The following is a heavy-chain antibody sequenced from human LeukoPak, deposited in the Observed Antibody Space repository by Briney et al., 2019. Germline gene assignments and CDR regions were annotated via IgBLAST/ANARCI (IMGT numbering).Heavy chain of an antibody. Sequence: VASVQVSCKASGYTFTGYYMNWVRQAPGQGLEWMGWINPNRGGTNYAQKFQGRVTMTRDTSISTVYMELSSLRSDDTAVYYCATSLYCSSTNCYALYFQNWGQGPLVTVSS. CDR3: ATSLYCSSTNCYALYFQN. D-gene: IGHD2-2*01. CDR1: GYTFTGYY. J-gene: IGHJ1*01. CDR2: INPNRGGT. V-gene: IGHV1-2*02.